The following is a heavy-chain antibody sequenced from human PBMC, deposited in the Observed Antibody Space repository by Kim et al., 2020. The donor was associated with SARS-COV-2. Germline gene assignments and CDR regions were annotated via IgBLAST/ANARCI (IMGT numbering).Heavy chain of an antibody. D-gene: IGHD3-3*01. CDR2: IIPIFGTA. CDR1: GGTFSRYA. Sequence: SVKVSSKASGGTFSRYAISWVRQAPGQGLEWMGGIIPIFGTANYAQKFQGRVTITADESTSTAYMELSSLRSEDTAVYYCARDSHYDFWSGYYTGAFDYWGQGTLVTVSS. V-gene: IGHV1-69*13. CDR3: ARDSHYDFWSGYYTGAFDY. J-gene: IGHJ4*02.